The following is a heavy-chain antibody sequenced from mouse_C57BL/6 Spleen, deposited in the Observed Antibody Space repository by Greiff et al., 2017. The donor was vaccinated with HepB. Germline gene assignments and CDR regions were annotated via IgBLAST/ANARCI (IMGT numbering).Heavy chain of an antibody. V-gene: IGHV1-82*01. CDR2: IYPGDGDT. Sequence: QVQLQQSGPELVKPGASVKISCKASGYAFSSSWMNWVKQRPGKGLEWIGRIYPGDGDTNYNGKFKGKATLTADKSSSTAYMQLSSLTSEDSAVYFCARGAYEDPFDYWGQGTTLTVSS. J-gene: IGHJ2*01. D-gene: IGHD2-3*01. CDR1: GYAFSSSW. CDR3: ARGAYEDPFDY.